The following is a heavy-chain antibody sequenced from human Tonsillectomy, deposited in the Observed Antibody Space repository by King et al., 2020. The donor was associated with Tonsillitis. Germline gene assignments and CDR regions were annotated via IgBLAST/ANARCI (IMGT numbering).Heavy chain of an antibody. J-gene: IGHJ4*02. Sequence: QLQESGPGRVKPSETLSLTCTVSGGSISSSSYYWGWIRQPTGTCLEGIGTIYYTGRTYYNPSLKSRVTISVYTSKDQFYLKLSSVTAADTATYYCARHKGYFDFWGQGTLVTVSS. CDR2: IYYTGRT. CDR3: ARHKGYFDF. CDR1: GGSISSSSYY. V-gene: IGHV4-39*01.